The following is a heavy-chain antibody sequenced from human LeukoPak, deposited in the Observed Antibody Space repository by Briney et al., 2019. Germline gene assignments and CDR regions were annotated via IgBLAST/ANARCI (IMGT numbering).Heavy chain of an antibody. J-gene: IGHJ3*02. CDR2: ISATGVRT. D-gene: IGHD2-21*01. V-gene: IGHV3-23*01. CDR3: AKGKVNHKGADDI. CDR1: GFAFRSYA. Sequence: QPGGSLRLSCAASGFAFRSYAMSWVRQAPGKGLEWVSLISATGVRTFYADSVKGRITISRDNSNNMVFLQMNSLRAEDTAVYYCAKGKVNHKGADDIWGRGTMVTVSS.